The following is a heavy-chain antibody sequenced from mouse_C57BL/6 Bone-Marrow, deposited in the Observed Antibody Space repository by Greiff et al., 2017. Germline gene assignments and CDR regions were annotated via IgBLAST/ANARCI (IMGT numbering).Heavy chain of an antibody. CDR3: ARPYYSNYWYFDV. J-gene: IGHJ1*03. Sequence: QVQLQQPGAELVKPGASEKMSCKASGYTFTSYWITWVKQRPGQGLEWIGDIYPGSGSTNYNEQFKSKATLTVDTSSSTAYMQLSSLTSEDAAVYYCARPYYSNYWYFDVWGTGTTVTVSS. D-gene: IGHD2-5*01. CDR2: IYPGSGST. V-gene: IGHV1-55*01. CDR1: GYTFTSYW.